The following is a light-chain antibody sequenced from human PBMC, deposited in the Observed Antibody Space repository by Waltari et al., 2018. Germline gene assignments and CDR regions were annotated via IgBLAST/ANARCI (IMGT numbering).Light chain of an antibody. J-gene: IGKJ2*01. V-gene: IGKV3-15*01. CDR3: QQYNNWPPMYT. Sequence: EIVMTQSPATLSVSPGERATLSCRASQSVRSNLAWYQQKHGQAPRLLIYGASTTSTGIPARFSGSGSGTEFTLTISSLQSEDFAVYYCQQYNNWPPMYTFGQGTKLEIK. CDR2: GAS. CDR1: QSVRSN.